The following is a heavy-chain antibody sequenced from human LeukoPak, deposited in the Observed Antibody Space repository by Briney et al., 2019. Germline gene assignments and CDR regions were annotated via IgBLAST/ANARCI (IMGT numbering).Heavy chain of an antibody. CDR2: IWSDENKK. J-gene: IGHJ3*02. CDR3: AREGLTSTPNNAFDI. D-gene: IGHD4-23*01. CDR1: GFTFSSYG. V-gene: IGHV3-33*01. Sequence: GGSLRLSCAASGFTFSSYGMHWVRQAPGKGLEWVAVIWSDENKKFYADSVKGRFTISRDNFKGTLYLQMDSLRVEDTAVYYCAREGLTSTPNNAFDIWGQGSVVTVSS.